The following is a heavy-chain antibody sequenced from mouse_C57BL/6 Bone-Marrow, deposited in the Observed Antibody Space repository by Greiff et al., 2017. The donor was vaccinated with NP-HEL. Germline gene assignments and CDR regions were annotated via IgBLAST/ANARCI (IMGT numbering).Heavy chain of an antibody. CDR3: ARQGGGAMDY. J-gene: IGHJ4*01. D-gene: IGHD1-1*02. CDR1: GFTFSSYG. V-gene: IGHV5-6*01. Sequence: EVQLVESGGDLVKPGGSLKLSCAASGFTFSSYGMSWVRQTPDKRLEWVATISSGGSYTYYPDSVKGRFTISRDNAKNTLYLQMSSLKSEDTAMYYCARQGGGAMDYWGQGTSVTVSS. CDR2: ISSGGSYT.